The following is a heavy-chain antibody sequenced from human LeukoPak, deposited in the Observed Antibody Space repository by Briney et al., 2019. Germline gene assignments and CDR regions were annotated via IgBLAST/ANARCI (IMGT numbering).Heavy chain of an antibody. CDR3: ARVYGSGSYYLDY. CDR1: GGSISNGGYS. J-gene: IGHJ4*02. V-gene: IGHV4-30-2*01. D-gene: IGHD3-10*01. Sequence: SQTLSLTCAVSGGSISNGGYSWSWIRQPPGKGLEWIGYIYHSGSTYYNPSLKSRVTISVDRSKNQFSLKLSSVTAADTAVYYCARVYGSGSYYLDYWGQGTLVTVSS. CDR2: IYHSGST.